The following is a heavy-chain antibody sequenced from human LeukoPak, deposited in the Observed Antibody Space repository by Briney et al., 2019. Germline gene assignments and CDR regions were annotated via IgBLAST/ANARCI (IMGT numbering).Heavy chain of an antibody. D-gene: IGHD5-12*01. CDR2: ISGSGGST. CDR3: ARGYSGYGDPGDAFDI. V-gene: IGHV3-23*01. J-gene: IGHJ3*02. CDR1: GFTFSSYA. Sequence: GGSLRLSCAASGFTFSSYAMSWVRQAPGKGLEWVSAISGSGGSTYYADSVKGRFTIPRDNSKSTLYLQMNSLRAEDTAVYYCARGYSGYGDPGDAFDIWGQGTMVTVSS.